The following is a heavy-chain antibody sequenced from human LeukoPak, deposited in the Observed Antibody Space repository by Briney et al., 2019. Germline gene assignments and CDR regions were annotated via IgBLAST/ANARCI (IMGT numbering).Heavy chain of an antibody. CDR3: VKDFGGNSDY. J-gene: IGHJ4*02. Sequence: QPGGSLRLSCAASRFNVNNYWMHWVRQAPGKGLVWVSRINEDGRVTSYAGSVRGRFTISRDSVENTLQLQMNSLRAEDTAVYYCVKDFGGNSDYWGQGTLVTVSS. V-gene: IGHV3-74*01. CDR2: INEDGRVT. CDR1: RFNVNNYW. D-gene: IGHD4-23*01.